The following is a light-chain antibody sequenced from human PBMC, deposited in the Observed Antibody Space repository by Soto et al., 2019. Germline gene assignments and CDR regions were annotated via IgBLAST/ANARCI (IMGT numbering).Light chain of an antibody. Sequence: EIVLTQSPGTLSLSPGERATLSCRASQSVSSSYLAWYQQKPGQAPRLLIYGESSRATGIPDRFSGSGSGTDFTLTISSLEPEDFAVYYCQQYGSSPCTFGQGTKLEIK. CDR3: QQYGSSPCT. CDR1: QSVSSSY. V-gene: IGKV3-20*01. CDR2: GES. J-gene: IGKJ2*02.